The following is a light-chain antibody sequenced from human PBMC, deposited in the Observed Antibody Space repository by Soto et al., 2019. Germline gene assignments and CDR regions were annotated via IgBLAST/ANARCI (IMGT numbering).Light chain of an antibody. CDR2: DVS. V-gene: IGLV2-11*01. Sequence: QSALTHPRSVSGAPGQSVTISCTGTSSDVGGYNYVSWYQQHPGKAPKLMIYDVSKRPSGVPDRFSGSKSGNTASLTISGLQAEDEADYYCCSYAGSYVFGTGTKGTV. CDR3: CSYAGSYV. CDR1: SSDVGGYNY. J-gene: IGLJ1*01.